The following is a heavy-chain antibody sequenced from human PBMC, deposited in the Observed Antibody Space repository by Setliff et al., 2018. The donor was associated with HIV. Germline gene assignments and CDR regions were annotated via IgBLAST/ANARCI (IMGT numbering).Heavy chain of an antibody. CDR1: SASISNYH. V-gene: IGHV4-4*09. D-gene: IGHD2-21*01. CDR3: ARVPVAGANWFDP. CDR2: IYTSGTT. J-gene: IGHJ5*02. Sequence: SETLSLTCAVSSASISNYHWSWIRQTPGKGLEWIGSIYTSGTTNYNPSLEGRITTSVDLSKNLFSLKLISVTAADQGVYYCARVPVAGANWFDPWGLGTLVTVSS.